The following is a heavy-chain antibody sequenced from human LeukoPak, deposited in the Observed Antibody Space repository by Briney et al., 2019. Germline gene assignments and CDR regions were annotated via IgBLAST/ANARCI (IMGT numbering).Heavy chain of an antibody. CDR3: ARDHISSGWYVGFDY. CDR1: GVTVSNTY. V-gene: IGHV3-53*01. J-gene: IGHJ4*02. Sequence: GGSLTLSCAASGVTVSNTYVSWVRQAPGKGLEWVSVIYSGGSTYYGDSVKGRFTMSKDNSKSTLYLQMNSLRVEDTAVYYCARDHISSGWYVGFDYWGQGTLVTVSS. D-gene: IGHD6-19*01. CDR2: IYSGGST.